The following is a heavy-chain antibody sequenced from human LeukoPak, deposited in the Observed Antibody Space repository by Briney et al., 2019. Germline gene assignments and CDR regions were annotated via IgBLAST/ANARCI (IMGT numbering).Heavy chain of an antibody. CDR3: ARVTSWQLGAVDY. V-gene: IGHV4-4*02. D-gene: IGHD6-6*01. J-gene: IGHJ4*02. Sequence: SETLSLTCAVSGGSISSLNLWSWLRQPPGKGLEWVGEMYLDGRTNFHPSVRGRVTIFIDKPKNQLSLQLTSVTAADTAVYYCARVTSWQLGAVDYWGQGTLVTVSS. CDR1: GGSISSLNL. CDR2: MYLDGRT.